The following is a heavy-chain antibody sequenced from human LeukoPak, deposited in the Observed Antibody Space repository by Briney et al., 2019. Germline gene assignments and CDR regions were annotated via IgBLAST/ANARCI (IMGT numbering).Heavy chain of an antibody. CDR2: IIPILGTA. CDR3: ARGMAAAGTPPGFDY. CDR1: GGTFSSYA. V-gene: IGHV1-69*11. Sequence: SVKVSCKASGGTFSSYAISWVRQAPGQGLEWMGRIIPILGTANYAQKFQGRVTITTDESTSTAYMELSSLRSEDTAVYYCARGMAAAGTPPGFDYWGQGTLVTVSS. D-gene: IGHD6-13*01. J-gene: IGHJ4*02.